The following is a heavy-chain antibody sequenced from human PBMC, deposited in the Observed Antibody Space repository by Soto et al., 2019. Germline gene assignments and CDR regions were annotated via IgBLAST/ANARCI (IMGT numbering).Heavy chain of an antibody. Sequence: QVQLVESGGGVVQPGRSLRLSYAAYGFTFNSYAMHWVRQAPGKGLEWVAVISYDGSNKYYADSVKGRFTISRDNSKNTLYLQMNSLRAEDTAVYYCARVPSSSGRAHFDYWGQGTLVTVSS. D-gene: IGHD2-15*01. J-gene: IGHJ4*02. CDR3: ARVPSSSGRAHFDY. V-gene: IGHV3-30-3*01. CDR1: GFTFNSYA. CDR2: ISYDGSNK.